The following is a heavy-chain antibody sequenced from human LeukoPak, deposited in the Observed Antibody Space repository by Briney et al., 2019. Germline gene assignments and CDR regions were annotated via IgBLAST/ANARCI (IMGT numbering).Heavy chain of an antibody. Sequence: GGSLRLSCAASGASGFTFSNHWMSWVRQAPGKGLEWVANIKQDGSEMHYVDSVKGRFTISRDNAENSLYLQMNSLRADDTAVYYCGRTGDLSDYWGQGTLVTVSS. V-gene: IGHV3-7*01. CDR1: GFTFSNHW. D-gene: IGHD7-27*01. CDR2: IKQDGSEM. CDR3: GRTGDLSDY. J-gene: IGHJ4*02.